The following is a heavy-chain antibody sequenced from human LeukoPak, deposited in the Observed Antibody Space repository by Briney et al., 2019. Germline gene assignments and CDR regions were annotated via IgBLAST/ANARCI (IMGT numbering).Heavy chain of an antibody. J-gene: IGHJ4*02. CDR3: AKVRGLAAGSESFDY. V-gene: IGHV3-30*02. Sequence: GGSLRLSCAASGFTFHNYGIPWVRQAPGKGLEWVTFIRYDGSDEYYADSVKGRFTISRDNSKSTLYLQMNSLRPEDTAMYYCAKVRGLAAGSESFDYWGQGTLVTVSS. CDR1: GFTFHNYG. D-gene: IGHD6-13*01. CDR2: IRYDGSDE.